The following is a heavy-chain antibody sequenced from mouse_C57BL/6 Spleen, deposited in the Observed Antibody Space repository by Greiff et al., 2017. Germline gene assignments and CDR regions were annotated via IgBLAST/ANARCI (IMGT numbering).Heavy chain of an antibody. J-gene: IGHJ3*01. CDR3: ARPGSSYEFAY. D-gene: IGHD1-1*01. V-gene: IGHV1-19*01. CDR1: GYTFTDYY. Sequence: EVKLVESGPVLVKPGASVKMSCKASGYTFTDYYMNWVKQSHGKSLEWIGVINPYNGGTSYNQKFKGQATLTVDKSSSTAYLELNSLTSEDSAVYYCARPGSSYEFAYWGQGTLVTVSA. CDR2: INPYNGGT.